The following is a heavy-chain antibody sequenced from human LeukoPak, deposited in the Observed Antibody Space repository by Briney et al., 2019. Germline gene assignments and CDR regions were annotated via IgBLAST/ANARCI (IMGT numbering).Heavy chain of an antibody. Sequence: PSETLSLTCTVSRGSISIGDYYWIWIRQPPGKGLEWIGYIYSSGSTYYNPSLKSRVTISVDTSKNQFSLKLSSVTAADTAVYYCARDIYYYYYMDVWGKGTTVTVSS. V-gene: IGHV4-30-4*08. J-gene: IGHJ6*03. CDR3: ARDIYYYYYMDV. CDR2: IYSSGST. CDR1: RGSISIGDYY.